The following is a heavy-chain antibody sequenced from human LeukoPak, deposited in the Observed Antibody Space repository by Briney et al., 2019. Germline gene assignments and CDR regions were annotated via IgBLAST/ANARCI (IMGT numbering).Heavy chain of an antibody. CDR3: ASEGSYCVGGDCYSFDF. Sequence: ASVKVSCKASGYRFISNYIQWVRQAPGLGPEWMGWMHPGSGNTRYAEKFQGRVTMTRDTSINTAYMDLSSLRSDDTAVYYCASEGSYCVGGDCYSFDFWGQGTLITVSS. D-gene: IGHD2-21*02. V-gene: IGHV1-2*02. CDR1: GYRFISNY. CDR2: MHPGSGNT. J-gene: IGHJ4*02.